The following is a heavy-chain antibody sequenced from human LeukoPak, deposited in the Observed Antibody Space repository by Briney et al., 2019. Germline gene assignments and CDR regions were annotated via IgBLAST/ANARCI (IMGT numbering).Heavy chain of an antibody. Sequence: QAGGSLRLSCAASGFTFTNYWMSWVRQAPGKGLELVANIKQDRSEKYYVDAVKGRFTISRDNAKSSLYLKMNSLRAEDTAVYYCARDKECSSISCSWRSYSWFDPWGQGTLVTVSS. J-gene: IGHJ5*02. CDR1: GFTFTNYW. CDR3: ARDKECSSISCSWRSYSWFDP. V-gene: IGHV3-7*01. CDR2: IKQDRSEK. D-gene: IGHD2-2*01.